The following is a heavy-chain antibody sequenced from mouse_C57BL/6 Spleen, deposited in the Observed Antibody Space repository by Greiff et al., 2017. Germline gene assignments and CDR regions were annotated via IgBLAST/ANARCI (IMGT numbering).Heavy chain of an antibody. CDR1: GYAFSSSW. J-gene: IGHJ2*01. D-gene: IGHD1-1*02. Sequence: QVHVKQSGPELVKPGASVKISCKASGYAFSSSWMNWVKQRPGQGLEWIGRIYPGDGDTNYNGKFKGKATLTADKSSSTAYMQLSSLTSEDSAVYFCARGDYYGGGHYFDYWGQGTTLTVSS. CDR2: IYPGDGDT. V-gene: IGHV1-82*01. CDR3: ARGDYYGGGHYFDY.